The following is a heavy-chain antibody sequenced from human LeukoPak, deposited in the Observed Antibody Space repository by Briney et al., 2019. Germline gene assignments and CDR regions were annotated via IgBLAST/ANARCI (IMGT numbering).Heavy chain of an antibody. Sequence: KTSETLSLTCAVSGYSISSGYYWGWIRQPPGKGLEWIGSIYHTGSTYYKPSLKRRGTISLDTSKNQFSLKLSSVTATDTAVYYCARGHCATTSCYSRYWGQGTLVTVSS. J-gene: IGHJ4*02. CDR1: GYSISSGYY. CDR2: IYHTGST. CDR3: ARGHCATTSCYSRY. D-gene: IGHD2-2*01. V-gene: IGHV4-38-2*01.